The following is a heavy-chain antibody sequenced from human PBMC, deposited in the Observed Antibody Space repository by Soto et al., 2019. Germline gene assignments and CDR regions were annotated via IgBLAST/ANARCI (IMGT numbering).Heavy chain of an antibody. V-gene: IGHV3-30-3*01. CDR2: ISYDGSNK. CDR3: ARDRGGFGESHFDY. CDR1: GFTFSSYA. D-gene: IGHD3-10*01. Sequence: PGGSLRLSCAAYGFTFSSYAMHWVRQAPGKGLEWVAVISYDGSNKYYADSVKGRFTISRDNSKNTLYLQMNSLRAEDTAVYYCARDRGGFGESHFDYWGQGTLVTVSS. J-gene: IGHJ4*02.